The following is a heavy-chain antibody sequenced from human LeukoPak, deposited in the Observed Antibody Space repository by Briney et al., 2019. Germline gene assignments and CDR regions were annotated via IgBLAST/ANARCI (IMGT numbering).Heavy chain of an antibody. V-gene: IGHV3-30*02. CDR1: GFTFSSYG. CDR2: IRYDGSNK. Sequence: GGSLRLSCAAPGFTFSSYGMHWVRQAPGKGLEWVAFIRYDGSNKYYADSVKGRFTISRDNSKNTLYLQMNSLRAEDTAVYYCARDSYHGSGSYPAGPSSPFDPWGQGTLVTVSS. CDR3: ARDSYHGSGSYPAGPSSPFDP. D-gene: IGHD3-10*01. J-gene: IGHJ5*02.